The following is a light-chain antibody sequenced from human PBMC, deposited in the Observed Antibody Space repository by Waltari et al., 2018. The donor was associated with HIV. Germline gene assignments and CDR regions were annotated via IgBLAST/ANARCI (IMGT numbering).Light chain of an antibody. CDR2: EVS. V-gene: IGLV2-14*01. Sequence: QSALTQPASVSGSPGQSITISCTGTSRDVGGYNYVSWYQQHPGKAPKLMLYEVSHRPSGVSNRFSCAKSGNTAALTISGLQAEDEADYYCSSYTSSRTVVFGGGTKLTVL. CDR1: SRDVGGYNY. J-gene: IGLJ2*01. CDR3: SSYTSSRTVV.